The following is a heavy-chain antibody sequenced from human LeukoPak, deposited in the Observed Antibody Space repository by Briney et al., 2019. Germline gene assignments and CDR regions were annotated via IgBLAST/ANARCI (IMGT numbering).Heavy chain of an antibody. V-gene: IGHV3-30*18. CDR3: AKDRIAAAGNLGWPLDY. D-gene: IGHD6-13*01. CDR2: ISYDGSNK. CDR1: GFTFSSYG. Sequence: GRSLRLSCAASGFTFSSYGMHWVRQAPGKGLEWVAVISYDGSNKYYADSVKGRFTISRDNSKNTLYLQMNSLRAEDTAVYYCAKDRIAAAGNLGWPLDYWGQGTLVTVSP. J-gene: IGHJ4*02.